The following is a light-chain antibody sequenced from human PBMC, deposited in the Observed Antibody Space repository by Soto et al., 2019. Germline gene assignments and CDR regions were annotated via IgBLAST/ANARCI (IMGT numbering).Light chain of an antibody. V-gene: IGKV1-5*03. CDR3: KQYNRYWT. Sequence: DIQVTQSPSTLSASIGDRVTITCRASQSISTRLAWFQQKPGRAPKLLIYQESSLESGVPSRFSGSGSGTQFTLAISSLQPEDFETYYCKQYNRYWTFGQGTKVEIK. J-gene: IGKJ1*01. CDR2: QES. CDR1: QSISTR.